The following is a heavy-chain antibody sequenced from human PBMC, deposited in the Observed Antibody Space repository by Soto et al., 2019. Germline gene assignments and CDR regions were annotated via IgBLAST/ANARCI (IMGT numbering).Heavy chain of an antibody. V-gene: IGHV3-74*01. CDR2: INSDGSRT. CDR3: ARVFTVFSLDI. Sequence: PGGSLRPSCPASGFTFSSYWMHWVRQAPGKGLVWVSRINSDGSRTAYADSVKGRFTISRDNAKNTLYLQMNSLRAEDTAVYYCARVFTVFSLDIWGQGTMVTVSS. J-gene: IGHJ3*02. D-gene: IGHD3-3*01. CDR1: GFTFSSYW.